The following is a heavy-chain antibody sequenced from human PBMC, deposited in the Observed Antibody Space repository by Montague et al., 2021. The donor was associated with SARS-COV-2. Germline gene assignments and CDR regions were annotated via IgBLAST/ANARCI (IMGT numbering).Heavy chain of an antibody. J-gene: IGHJ4*02. CDR3: ARQLPSYCATNKCYPYYLDG. Sequence: SETLSLTCTVSGGSISSPDYYWGWIRQSPGKGLEWIGSISYTGRTYYNPSLRSRVSFSMDTSKNHFSLSLSSVTVADTAVYFCARQLPSYCATNKCYPYYLDGWGQGDLVTVSS. CDR1: GGSISSPDYY. D-gene: IGHD2-8*01. V-gene: IGHV4-39*01. CDR2: ISYTGRT.